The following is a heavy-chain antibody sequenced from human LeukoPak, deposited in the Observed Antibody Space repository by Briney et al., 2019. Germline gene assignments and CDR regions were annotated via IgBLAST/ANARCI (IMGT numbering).Heavy chain of an antibody. CDR1: GGSISISNYY. J-gene: IGHJ3*02. V-gene: IGHV4-39*01. CDR3: ARHPKSTHAFDI. CDR2: MSYSGRT. D-gene: IGHD5/OR15-5a*01. Sequence: KPSETLSLTCTVSGGSISISNYYWGWIRQPPGKGLEWIGSMSYSGRTYYNPSLKTRVTISVDTSKNQFSLKLSSVTAAGTAVYYCARHPKSTHAFDIWGQGTMVTVSS.